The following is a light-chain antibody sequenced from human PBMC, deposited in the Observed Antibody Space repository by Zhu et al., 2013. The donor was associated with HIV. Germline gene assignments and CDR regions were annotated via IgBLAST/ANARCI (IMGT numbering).Light chain of an antibody. V-gene: IGLV1-40*01. J-gene: IGLJ2*01. Sequence: QSVLTQPPSVSGAPGQTVTISCTGSNSNIGAGYDAQWYQQLPGTAPKLVIHGNQYRPSGVPDRFSGSKSGTSASLAITGLQAEDEADYYCQSYDTTLSAQVFGGGTKVTVL. CDR3: QSYDTTLSAQV. CDR1: NSNIGAGYD. CDR2: GNQ.